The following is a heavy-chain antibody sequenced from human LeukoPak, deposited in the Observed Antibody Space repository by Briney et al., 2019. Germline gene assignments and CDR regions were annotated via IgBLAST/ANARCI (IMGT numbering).Heavy chain of an antibody. J-gene: IGHJ6*02. V-gene: IGHV4-4*02. CDR1: VGSINSGNW. D-gene: IGHD2-2*02. Sequence: GTLSLTCAASVGSINSGNWWSWVRQSPGKGLEWIGEIYHNGTPNYNPSLKSRVTISADTFKNHFSLRMTSVTAADTAVYYCATAPILRGEGGEHYKYGMDVWGQGTTVIVSS. CDR3: ATAPILRGEGGEHYKYGMDV. CDR2: IYHNGTP.